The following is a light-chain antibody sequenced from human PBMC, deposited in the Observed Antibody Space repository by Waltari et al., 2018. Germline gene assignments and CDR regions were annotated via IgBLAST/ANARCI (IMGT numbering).Light chain of an antibody. J-gene: IGLJ2*01. CDR3: AAWDDSLSGLV. CDR1: SSNIGSNF. Sequence: QSVLTQPPSASRTPGQRVTISCSGSSSNIGSNFVYWYQQLPGTAPKLLIYRNNQRPSGVPDRVSASKSGTSASLAISWLRSEDEADYYCAAWDDSLSGLVFGGGTKLTVL. CDR2: RNN. V-gene: IGLV1-47*01.